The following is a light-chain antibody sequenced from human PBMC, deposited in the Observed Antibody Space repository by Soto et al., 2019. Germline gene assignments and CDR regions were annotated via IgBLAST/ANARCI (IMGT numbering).Light chain of an antibody. CDR3: QSYDSNLSVVV. V-gene: IGLV1-40*01. J-gene: IGLJ2*01. CDR1: SSNIGAGYD. Sequence: QLVLTQPPSVSGAPGQRVTISCTGSSSNIGAGYDVHWYQQLPGTAPKLLIYGDNNRPSGVPDRFSGSKSGTSASLAITGLQAEDEAGYYCQSYDSNLSVVVFGGGTKLTVL. CDR2: GDN.